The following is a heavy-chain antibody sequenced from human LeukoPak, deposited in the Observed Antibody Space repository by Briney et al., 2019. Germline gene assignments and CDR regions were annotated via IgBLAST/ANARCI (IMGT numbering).Heavy chain of an antibody. CDR3: ARDSGSWAFDS. D-gene: IGHD6-13*01. CDR1: GYTFTCYN. V-gene: IGHV1-46*01. Sequence: ASVTVSFKASGYTFTCYNMHWVPPPPCQGLEWMGIHKSICESTTYAQNFQGRVTMTSDTHTRKLYMELSSLRAEDTAVYSCARDSGSWAFDSWGQGSLVTVSS. CDR2: HKSICEST. J-gene: IGHJ4*02.